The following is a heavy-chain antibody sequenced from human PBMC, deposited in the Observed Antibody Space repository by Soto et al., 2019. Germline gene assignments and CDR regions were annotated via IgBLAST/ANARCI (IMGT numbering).Heavy chain of an antibody. CDR1: GYSFTTYW. J-gene: IGHJ6*02. CDR3: ARGGSATPQYFYGMDV. V-gene: IGHV5-51*01. Sequence: PGESLKISCKGSGYSFTTYWIGWVRQMPGRGLECMGIIYPGDSDTRYSPSFQGHVTISADRSINTAYLQGSSLKASDTGMYYCARGGSATPQYFYGMDVWGQGTTVTVSS. CDR2: IYPGDSDT. D-gene: IGHD2-15*01.